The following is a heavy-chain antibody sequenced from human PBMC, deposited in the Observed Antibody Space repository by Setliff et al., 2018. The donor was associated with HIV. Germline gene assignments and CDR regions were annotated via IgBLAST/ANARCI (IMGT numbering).Heavy chain of an antibody. J-gene: IGHJ1*01. CDR2: ISPYNGDT. Sequence: ASVKVSCKASGYRFNTYGISWVRQAPGQGLEWMGWISPYNGDTRFAQSLQGRVTLATDTSTNTAYMEMRTLRSDDTAVYYCVRGVTRDISGYYRDEYFQHWGQGTPVTVSS. CDR1: GYRFNTYG. V-gene: IGHV1-18*01. D-gene: IGHD3-22*01. CDR3: VRGVTRDISGYYRDEYFQH.